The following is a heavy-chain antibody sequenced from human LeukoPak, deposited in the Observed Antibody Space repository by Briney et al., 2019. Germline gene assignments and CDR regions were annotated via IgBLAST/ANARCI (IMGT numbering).Heavy chain of an antibody. D-gene: IGHD2-21*01. CDR1: GGTFSSYA. J-gene: IGHJ3*02. Sequence: GASVKVSCKASGGTFSSYAISWVRQAPGQGLEWMGGIIPIFGTADYAQKFQGRVTITADESTSTAYMELSSLRSEDTAVYYCARGCVGLAYCGGDCYSGAFDIWGQGTMVTVSS. CDR3: ARGCVGLAYCGGDCYSGAFDI. CDR2: IIPIFGTA. V-gene: IGHV1-69*01.